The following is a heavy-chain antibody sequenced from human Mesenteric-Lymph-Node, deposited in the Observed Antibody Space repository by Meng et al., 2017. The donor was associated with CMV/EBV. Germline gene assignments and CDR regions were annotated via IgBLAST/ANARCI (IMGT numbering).Heavy chain of an antibody. V-gene: IGHV3-48*03. CDR2: ISSSGSTI. CDR3: ARVDSAVVPAAPDY. J-gene: IGHJ4*02. CDR1: GFTFSSYE. Sequence: GGSLRLSCAASGFTFSSYEMNWVRQAPGKGLEWVSYISSSGSTIYYADSVKGRFTISRDNAKNSLYLQMNSLRAEDTAVYYCARVDSAVVPAAPDYWGQGTLVTVSS. D-gene: IGHD2-2*01.